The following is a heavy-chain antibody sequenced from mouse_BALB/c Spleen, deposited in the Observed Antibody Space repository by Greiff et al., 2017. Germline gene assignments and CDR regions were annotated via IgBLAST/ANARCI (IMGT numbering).Heavy chain of an antibody. CDR2: IDPENGNT. Sequence: EVQLQQSGAELVRPGALVKLSCKASGFNIKDYYMHWVKQRPEQGLEWIGWIDPENGNTIYDPKFQGKASITADTSSNTAYLQLSSLTSEDTAVYYCARSTYYAMDYWGQGTSVTVSS. CDR1: GFNIKDYY. J-gene: IGHJ4*01. CDR3: ARSTYYAMDY. V-gene: IGHV14-1*02.